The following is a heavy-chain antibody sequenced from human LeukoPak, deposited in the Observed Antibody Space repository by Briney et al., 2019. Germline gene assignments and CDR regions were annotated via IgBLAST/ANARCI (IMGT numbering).Heavy chain of an antibody. J-gene: IGHJ4*02. V-gene: IGHV4-39*01. Sequence: SETLSLTCTVSGGSISSSSYYWGWIRQPPGKGLEWIGSIYYSGSTYYNPSLKSRVTISVDTSKNQFSLKLSSVTAADTAVYYCAGQKPAVAAIDYFDYWGQGTLVTVSS. CDR3: AGQKPAVAAIDYFDY. CDR2: IYYSGST. CDR1: GGSISSSSYY. D-gene: IGHD6-19*01.